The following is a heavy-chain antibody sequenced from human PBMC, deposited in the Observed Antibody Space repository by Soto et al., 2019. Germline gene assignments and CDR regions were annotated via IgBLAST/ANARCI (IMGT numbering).Heavy chain of an antibody. V-gene: IGHV1-69*13. D-gene: IGHD6-19*01. CDR2: IIPIFGTA. Sequence: GASVKVSCKASGGTFSSYAISWVRQAPGQGLEWMGGIIPIFGTANYAQKFQGRVTITADESTSTAYMELSSLRSEDTAVYYCARDLAVAESTPRYYYYGMDVSGQGITVTVSS. CDR3: ARDLAVAESTPRYYYYGMDV. CDR1: GGTFSSYA. J-gene: IGHJ6*02.